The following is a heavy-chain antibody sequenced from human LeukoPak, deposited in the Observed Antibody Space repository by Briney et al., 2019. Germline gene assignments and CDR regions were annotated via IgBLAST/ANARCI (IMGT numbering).Heavy chain of an antibody. Sequence: SETLSLTCTVSGGSISSYYWSWIRQPPGKGLEWIGYIYYSGSTNYNPSLKSRVTISVDTSKNQFSLKLSSVTAADTAVYYCARDVVAAAGTWDYWGQGTLVTVSS. V-gene: IGHV4-59*12. J-gene: IGHJ4*02. CDR1: GGSISSYY. CDR2: IYYSGST. CDR3: ARDVVAAAGTWDY. D-gene: IGHD6-13*01.